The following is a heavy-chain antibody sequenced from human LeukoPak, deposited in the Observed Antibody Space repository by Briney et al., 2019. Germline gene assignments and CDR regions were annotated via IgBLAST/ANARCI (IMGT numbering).Heavy chain of an antibody. CDR1: GFTFSSYW. J-gene: IGHJ4*02. D-gene: IGHD7-27*01. Sequence: PGGSLRLSCAASGFTFSSYWMSWVRQAPGKGLEWVANIKQDGSERNYVDSVKGRFTISRDNAKNSLYLQMNSLRAEDTAVYYCARDYTGGWNDYWGQGIRVTVSS. CDR3: ARDYTGGWNDY. CDR2: IKQDGSER. V-gene: IGHV3-7*01.